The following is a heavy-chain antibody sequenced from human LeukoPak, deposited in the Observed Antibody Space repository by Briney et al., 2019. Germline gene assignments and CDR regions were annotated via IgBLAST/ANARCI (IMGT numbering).Heavy chain of an antibody. D-gene: IGHD4-11*01. J-gene: IGHJ6*03. CDR3: ARDRIFTDYYYYMDV. CDR2: IKQDGSEK. Sequence: GGSLRLSCAASGFTFSSYWMSWVRQAPGKGGEWVANIKQDGSEKYYVDSVKGRFTISRDNAKNSLYLQMNSLRAEDTAVYYCARDRIFTDYYYYMDVWGKGTTVTISS. CDR1: GFTFSSYW. V-gene: IGHV3-7*01.